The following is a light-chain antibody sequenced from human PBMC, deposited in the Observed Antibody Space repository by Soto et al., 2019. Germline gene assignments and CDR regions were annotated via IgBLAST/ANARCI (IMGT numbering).Light chain of an antibody. CDR1: MRDVGAYNL. Sequence: QSALAQPASVSGSAGQSITISCSGTMRDVGAYNLVSWYQQHPGTAPKLIIYEVRNRPSGISSRFSGSRSGNTASLTISGLQPEDEGDYYCTSFAPGRIYVFGSGTKVTVL. V-gene: IGLV2-14*01. J-gene: IGLJ1*01. CDR3: TSFAPGRIYV. CDR2: EVR.